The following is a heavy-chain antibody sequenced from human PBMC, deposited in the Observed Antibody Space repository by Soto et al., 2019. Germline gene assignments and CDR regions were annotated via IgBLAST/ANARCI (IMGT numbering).Heavy chain of an antibody. CDR1: GYTFTSYA. V-gene: IGHV1-3*01. CDR3: ATDRGGYCSGGSCSEAWFDP. Sequence: ASVKLSCKASGYTFTSYARHWVRQAPGQRLEWMGWINAGNGGTKYSQKFQGRVSITRDTSASTAYMQLSRLRSEDTAVYYCATDRGGYCSGGSCSEAWFDPWGQGTLVTVSS. D-gene: IGHD2-15*01. J-gene: IGHJ5*02. CDR2: INAGNGGT.